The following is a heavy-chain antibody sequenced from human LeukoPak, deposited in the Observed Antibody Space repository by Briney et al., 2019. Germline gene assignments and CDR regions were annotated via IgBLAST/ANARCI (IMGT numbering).Heavy chain of an antibody. CDR1: GYTFTSYD. J-gene: IGHJ5*02. D-gene: IGHD3-22*01. Sequence: ASVKVSCKASGYTFTSYDINWVRQATGQGLEWMGWMNPNSGNTGYAQKFQGRVTMTRNTSISTAYMELSSLRSEDTAVYYCARGAFPYYYESSGYQIWFDPWAREPWSPSPQ. V-gene: IGHV1-8*01. CDR3: ARGAFPYYYESSGYQIWFDP. CDR2: MNPNSGNT.